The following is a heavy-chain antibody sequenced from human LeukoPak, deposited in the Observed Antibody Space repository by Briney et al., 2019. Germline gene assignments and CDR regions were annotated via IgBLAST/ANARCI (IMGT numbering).Heavy chain of an antibody. V-gene: IGHV3-23*01. D-gene: IGHD1-26*01. J-gene: IGHJ6*02. CDR2: ISSGGGST. CDR3: AKSGMGLYYYGMDV. CDR1: GFTFSSYA. Sequence: GGSLRLSCAASGFTFSSYAMGWVRQPPGKGLEWVSGISSGGGSTYYTDSMKGRFTISRDNSKNTLYLQMNSLRAEDTAVYYCAKSGMGLYYYGMDVWGQGTTVTVSS.